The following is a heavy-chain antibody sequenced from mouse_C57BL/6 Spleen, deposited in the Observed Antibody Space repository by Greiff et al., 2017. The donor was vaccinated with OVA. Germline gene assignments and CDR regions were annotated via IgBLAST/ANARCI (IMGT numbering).Heavy chain of an antibody. CDR2: IYPGNSDT. J-gene: IGHJ4*01. CDR3: TRRTTVVEDYAMDY. V-gene: IGHV1-5*01. CDR1: GYTFTSYW. Sequence: EVQLQESGTVLARPGASVKMSCKTSGYTFTSYWMHWVKQRPGQGLEWIGAIYPGNSDTSYNQKFKGKAKLTAVTSASTAYMELSSLTNEDSAVYYCTRRTTVVEDYAMDYWGQGTSVTVSS. D-gene: IGHD1-1*01.